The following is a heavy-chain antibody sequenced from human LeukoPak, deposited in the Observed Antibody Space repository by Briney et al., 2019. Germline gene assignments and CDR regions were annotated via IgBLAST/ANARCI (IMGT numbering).Heavy chain of an antibody. Sequence: KPSETLSLTCAVSGGSISSGGYSWSWIQQPPGKGLEWIGYIYHSGSTYYNPSLKSRVTISVDTSKNQFSLKLSSVTAADTAVYYCARRSSYGLGNSGFDYWGQGTLVTVSS. D-gene: IGHD4-23*01. V-gene: IGHV4-30-2*01. CDR1: GGSISSGGYS. CDR2: IYHSGST. CDR3: ARRSSYGLGNSGFDY. J-gene: IGHJ4*02.